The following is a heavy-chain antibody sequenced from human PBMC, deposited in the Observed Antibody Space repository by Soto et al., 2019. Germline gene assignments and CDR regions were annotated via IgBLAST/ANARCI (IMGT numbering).Heavy chain of an antibody. CDR2: IYYSGST. Sequence: PSETLSLTCTVSGGSVSSGSYYWSWIRQPPGKGLEWIGYIYYSGSTNYNPSLKSRVTISVDTSKNQFSLKLSSVTAADTAVYYCAGDRVWRVLGNAFDIWGQGTMVTVSS. J-gene: IGHJ3*02. CDR3: AGDRVWRVLGNAFDI. D-gene: IGHD6-19*01. CDR1: GGSVSSGSYY. V-gene: IGHV4-61*01.